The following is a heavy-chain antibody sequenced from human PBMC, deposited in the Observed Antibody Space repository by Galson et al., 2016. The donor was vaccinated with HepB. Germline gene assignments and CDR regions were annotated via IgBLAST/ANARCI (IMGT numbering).Heavy chain of an antibody. CDR1: GYTFTAYY. D-gene: IGHD3-22*01. Sequence: SVKVSCKASGYTFTAYYLHWVRQAPGQGLEWVGWITPNSGGTNNAQKFQGRVTMTRDTSINTAYMELSRLKSDDTAVYYCARGDFYDSSDYYADFWGQGTLVTVSS. CDR2: ITPNSGGT. CDR3: ARGDFYDSSDYYADF. V-gene: IGHV1-2*02. J-gene: IGHJ4*02.